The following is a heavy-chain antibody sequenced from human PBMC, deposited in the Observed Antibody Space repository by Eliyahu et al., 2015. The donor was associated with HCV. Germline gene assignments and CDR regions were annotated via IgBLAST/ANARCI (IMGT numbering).Heavy chain of an antibody. D-gene: IGHD1-26*01. CDR3: ARHDAPYQWGWFDP. J-gene: IGHJ5*02. CDR1: GYSFDGYW. V-gene: IGHV5-51*01. Sequence: EVQLVQSGAEVKKPGXSLKISCXGSGYSFDGYWVGWVRXMPGKGLEWMGNIYPDDSTTAYSPSFRGQVTFSVDKSVSTVYLHWSSLQVSDTAMYYCARHDAPYQWGWFDPWGQGTLVTVSA. CDR2: IYPDDSTT.